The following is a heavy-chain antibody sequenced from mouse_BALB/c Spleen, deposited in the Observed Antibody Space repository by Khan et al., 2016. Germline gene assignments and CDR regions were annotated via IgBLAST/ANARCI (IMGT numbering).Heavy chain of an antibody. CDR3: ATKSWGFAY. J-gene: IGHJ3*01. CDR1: AYSITSGYT. Sequence: EVQLQESGPDLVKPSQSLSLTCTVTAYSITSGYTWHWVRQFPGNKLELMGHIHYSGSTKYNPSLRRRISIPRDTSKNQFFLQLSSVTAEDTATYYCATKSWGFAYWGQGTLVTVSA. D-gene: IGHD4-1*01. CDR2: IHYSGST. V-gene: IGHV3-1*02.